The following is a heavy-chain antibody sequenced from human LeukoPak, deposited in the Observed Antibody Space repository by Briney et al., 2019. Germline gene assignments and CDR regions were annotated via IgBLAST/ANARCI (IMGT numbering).Heavy chain of an antibody. V-gene: IGHV3-7*01. Sequence: AGGSLRLSCAASGFTFSSYWMSWVRQAPGKGLEWVANIKQDGSEKYYVDSVKGRFTISRDNAKNSLYLQMNSLRAEDTAVYYCARDRAYYYDSSGYYYQYYFDYWGQGTLVTVSS. CDR3: ARDRAYYYDSSGYYYQYYFDY. J-gene: IGHJ4*02. CDR2: IKQDGSEK. D-gene: IGHD3-22*01. CDR1: GFTFSSYW.